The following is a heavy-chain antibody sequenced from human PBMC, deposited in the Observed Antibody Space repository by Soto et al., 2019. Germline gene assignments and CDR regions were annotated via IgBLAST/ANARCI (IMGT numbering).Heavy chain of an antibody. V-gene: IGHV4-61*08. J-gene: IGHJ6*03. CDR2: IYYSGST. CDR1: GGSISSGGYY. D-gene: IGHD5-12*01. Sequence: SETLSLTCTVSGGSISSGGYYWSWIRQHPGKGLEWIGYIYYSGSTNYNPSLKSRVTISVDTSKNQFSLKLSSVTAADTAVYYCARRRRDSGYDSGYYYYYMDVWGKGTTVTGSS. CDR3: ARRRRDSGYDSGYYYYYMDV.